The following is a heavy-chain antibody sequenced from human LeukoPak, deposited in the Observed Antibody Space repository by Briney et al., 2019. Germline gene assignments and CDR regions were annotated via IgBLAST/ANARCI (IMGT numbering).Heavy chain of an antibody. J-gene: IGHJ4*02. Sequence: GGSLRLSCAASGFTFSSYDMHWVRQATGKGLEWVSAICTAGDTYYPGSVKGRFTISRENAKNSLYLQMNSLRAGDTAVYYCARAYGDYVLDYWGQGTLVTVSS. D-gene: IGHD4-17*01. V-gene: IGHV3-13*01. CDR2: ICTAGDT. CDR1: GFTFSSYD. CDR3: ARAYGDYVLDY.